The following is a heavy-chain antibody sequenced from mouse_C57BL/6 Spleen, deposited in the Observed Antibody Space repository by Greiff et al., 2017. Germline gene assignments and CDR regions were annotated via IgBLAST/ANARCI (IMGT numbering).Heavy chain of an antibody. CDR1: GYTFTSYW. Sequence: QVQLQQPGAELVKPGASVKMSCKASGYTFTSYWITWVKQRPGQGLEWIGDIYPGSGSTNYNEKFKSKATLTVDTSSSTAYMQLSSLTSEDSAVYYCAREETYGSSYGYAMDYWGQGTSVTVSS. CDR3: AREETYGSSYGYAMDY. D-gene: IGHD1-1*01. J-gene: IGHJ4*01. V-gene: IGHV1-55*01. CDR2: IYPGSGST.